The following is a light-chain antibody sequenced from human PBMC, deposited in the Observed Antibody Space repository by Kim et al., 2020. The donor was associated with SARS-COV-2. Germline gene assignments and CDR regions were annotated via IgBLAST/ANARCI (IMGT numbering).Light chain of an antibody. CDR2: DAS. CDR1: QSVSGSR. CDR3: QQYGSSPTT. J-gene: IGKJ1*01. V-gene: IGKV3-20*01. Sequence: EIVLTQSPATLSLPPGDRATLSCRASQSVSGSRLAWYQQKPGQAPRLLIYDASNRVTGIPDRFSGSASGTDFSLTISRLEPEDFAVYYCQQYGSSPTTFGQGTKVDIK.